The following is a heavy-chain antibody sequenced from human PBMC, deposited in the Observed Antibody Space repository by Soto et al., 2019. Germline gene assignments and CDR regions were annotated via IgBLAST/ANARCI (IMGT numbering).Heavy chain of an antibody. CDR3: ARRLVPTVNNYYYYGMDV. CDR1: GYSFTSYW. Sequence: GESLKISCKGSGYSFTSYWISWVSQMPGKGLEWMGRIDPSDSYTNYSPSFQGHVTISADKSISTAYLQWSSLKASDTAMYYCARRLVPTVNNYYYYGMDVWGQGTTVTVSS. J-gene: IGHJ6*02. D-gene: IGHD2-15*01. V-gene: IGHV5-10-1*01. CDR2: IDPSDSYT.